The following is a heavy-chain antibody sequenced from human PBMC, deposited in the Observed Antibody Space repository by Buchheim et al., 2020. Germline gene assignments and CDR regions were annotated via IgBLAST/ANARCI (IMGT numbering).Heavy chain of an antibody. Sequence: QVQLVESGGGVVQPGRSLRLSCAASGFTFSSYAMHWVRQAPGKGLEWVAVISYDGSNKYYADSVKGRFTISRDNSKNTLYLRMNSLRAEDTAVYYCARSYYYGSGSYPDYWGQGTL. CDR1: GFTFSSYA. V-gene: IGHV3-30*04. CDR2: ISYDGSNK. CDR3: ARSYYYGSGSYPDY. D-gene: IGHD3-10*01. J-gene: IGHJ4*02.